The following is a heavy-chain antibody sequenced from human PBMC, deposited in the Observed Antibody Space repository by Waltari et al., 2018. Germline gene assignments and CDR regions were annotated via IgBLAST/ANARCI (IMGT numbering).Heavy chain of an antibody. CDR3: ARGSTLTPRFDY. CDR2: INAGTCDT. J-gene: IGHJ4*02. D-gene: IGHD1-20*01. Sequence: QVQLVQSGAEVKKPGASVTVSCKASESTFFGPAMHWVRQAPGQSLQWMGWINAGTCDTKYSQRFQGRVTITSDTSASTAYMELATLTSEDTAIYYCARGSTLTPRFDYWGQGTLVTVSS. CDR1: ESTFFGPA. V-gene: IGHV1-3*01.